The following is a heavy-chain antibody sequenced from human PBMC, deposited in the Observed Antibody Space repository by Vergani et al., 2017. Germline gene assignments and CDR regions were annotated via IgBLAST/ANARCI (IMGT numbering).Heavy chain of an antibody. J-gene: IGHJ6*03. CDR2: ISNDGSKK. V-gene: IGHV3-30*18. D-gene: IGHD3-10*01. CDR1: GFSFGSHA. Sequence: QVQLAESGGGRVQPGRSLRLSCAASGFSFGSHAIHWVRQAPGKGLEWVSVISNDGSKKYYADSVKGRFTISRDNSKNTLELQMNRLRTQDTAVYYCAKAGSVTAGSLQYNFYMDVWGKGTTVTVS. CDR3: AKAGSVTAGSLQYNFYMDV.